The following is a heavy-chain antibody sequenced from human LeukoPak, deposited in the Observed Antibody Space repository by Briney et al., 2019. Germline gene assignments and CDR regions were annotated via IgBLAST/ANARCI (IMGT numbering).Heavy chain of an antibody. CDR1: GYTFTSYD. D-gene: IGHD2-2*01. Sequence: PVASVKVSCKASGYTFTSYDINWVRQATGRGLEWMGWMNPNSGNTGYAQKFQGRVTMTRNTSISTAYMELSSLRSEDTAVYYCARGRYCSSTSCYYRLDWFDPWGQGTLVTVSS. CDR3: ARGRYCSSTSCYYRLDWFDP. J-gene: IGHJ5*02. CDR2: MNPNSGNT. V-gene: IGHV1-8*01.